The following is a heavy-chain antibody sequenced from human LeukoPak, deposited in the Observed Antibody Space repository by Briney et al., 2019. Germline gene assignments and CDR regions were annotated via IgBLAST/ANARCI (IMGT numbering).Heavy chain of an antibody. J-gene: IGHJ4*02. CDR1: GGSISSSSYY. D-gene: IGHD5-18*01. V-gene: IGHV4-39*01. CDR3: ARLSRSFAVWLPFDY. CDR2: IYYSGST. Sequence: SETLSLTCTVSGGSISSSSYYWGWIRQPPGKGLEWIGSIYYSGSTYYNPSLKSRVTISVDTSKNQFSLKLSSVTAADTAVYYCARLSRSFAVWLPFDYWGQGTLVTVPS.